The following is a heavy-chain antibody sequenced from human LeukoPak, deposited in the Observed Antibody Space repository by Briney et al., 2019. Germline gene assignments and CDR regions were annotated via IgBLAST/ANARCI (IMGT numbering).Heavy chain of an antibody. CDR2: FDPEDGKT. CDR3: ATGYLVTAGLMDV. J-gene: IGHJ6*02. V-gene: IGHV1-24*01. D-gene: IGHD6-13*01. CDR1: GYTLTELS. Sequence: ASVRVSCKVSGYTLTELSMFWVRQAPGKGLEWMGSFDPEDGKTIYAQKFQGRVTMTEDTSTDTAYMELSSLRSEDTAVYYCATGYLVTAGLMDVWGQGTTVTVSS.